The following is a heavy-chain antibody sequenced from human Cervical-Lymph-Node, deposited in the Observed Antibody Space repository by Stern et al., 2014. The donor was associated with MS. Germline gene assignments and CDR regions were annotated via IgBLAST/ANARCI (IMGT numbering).Heavy chain of an antibody. CDR2: ISSSGDHI. CDR3: ARADGSSDDS. CDR1: GFSFRNYY. J-gene: IGHJ4*02. Sequence: MQLVESGGGLVKPGGSLRLSCAASGFSFRNYYMSWIRQAPGKGLEWVSYISSSGDHIDYADSVQGRLTISRDNAKNSLYLQMNSLRADDTAVYYCARADGSSDDSWGPGTLVTVSS. V-gene: IGHV3-11*01. D-gene: IGHD3-10*01.